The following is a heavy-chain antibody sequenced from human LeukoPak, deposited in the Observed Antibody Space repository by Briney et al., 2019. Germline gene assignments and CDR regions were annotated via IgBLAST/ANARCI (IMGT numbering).Heavy chain of an antibody. CDR3: AREMNITVVADY. V-gene: IGHV1-2*02. CDR2: INPKNGRT. CDR1: GYTFAAYY. Sequence: ASVKVSCKASGYTFAAYYMHWVRQAPGQGLEWMGWINPKNGRTSYAQTFQGRVTMTTDTSISTAYMELSRLSSDDTAVYYCAREMNITVVADYWGQGTLVTVSS. D-gene: IGHD2-15*01. J-gene: IGHJ4*02.